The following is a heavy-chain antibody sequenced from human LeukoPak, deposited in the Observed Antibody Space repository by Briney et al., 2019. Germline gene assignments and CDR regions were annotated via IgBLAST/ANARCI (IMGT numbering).Heavy chain of an antibody. CDR1: GYSFTSYW. Sequence: GESLKISCKGSGYSFTSYWIGWVRQMPGKGLEWMGIIYPGDSDTRYSPSFQGQVTISADKSISTAYLQWSSLKASDTAMYYCARRRSSGWYKYVSFGWFDPWGQGTLVTVSS. V-gene: IGHV5-51*01. D-gene: IGHD6-19*01. CDR3: ARRRSSGWYKYVSFGWFDP. CDR2: IYPGDSDT. J-gene: IGHJ5*02.